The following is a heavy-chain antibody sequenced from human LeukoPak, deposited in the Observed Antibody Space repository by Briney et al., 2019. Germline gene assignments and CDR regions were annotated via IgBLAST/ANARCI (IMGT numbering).Heavy chain of an antibody. D-gene: IGHD3-3*01. CDR3: TTRWLTMGPYDFLGGDYFDY. J-gene: IGHJ4*02. CDR2: IKSKTDGGTT. V-gene: IGHV3-15*01. CDR1: GFTFSNAW. Sequence: PGGSLRLSCAASGFTFSNAWMSWVRQAPGKGLEWVGRIKSKTDGGTTDCAAPVKGRFTISRDDSKNTLYLQMNSLKTEDTAVYYCTTRWLTMGPYDFLGGDYFDYWGQGTLVTVSS.